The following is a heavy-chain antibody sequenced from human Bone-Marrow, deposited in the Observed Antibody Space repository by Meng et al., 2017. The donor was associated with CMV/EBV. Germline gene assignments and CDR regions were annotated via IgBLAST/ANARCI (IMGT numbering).Heavy chain of an antibody. D-gene: IGHD1-26*01. CDR3: ARRSYYPDYYYYGMDV. J-gene: IGHJ6*02. Sequence: ASVKVSCKTSGYIHTSYFMHWVRQAPGQGLEWMGVIDPSGGSTTYAQKFQGRVTMTTDTSTSTAYMELRSLRSDDTAVYYCARRSYYPDYYYYGMDVWGQGTTVTVSS. CDR1: GYIHTSYF. CDR2: IDPSGGST. V-gene: IGHV1-46*01.